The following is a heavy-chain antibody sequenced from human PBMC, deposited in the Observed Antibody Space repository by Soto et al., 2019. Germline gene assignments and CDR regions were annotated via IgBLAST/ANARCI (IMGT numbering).Heavy chain of an antibody. CDR2: FYFSGNT. V-gene: IGHV4-39*01. D-gene: IGHD4-4*01. Sequence: SETLSLTCTVSGASISCSSYYWGWIRQPPGKGLEWIASFYFSGNTYYNPSLRSRLSISVDTSKNQFSLKMNSVTAADTAVYYCARLVIRNGFDYWGQGTLVTVSS. CDR3: ARLVIRNGFDY. J-gene: IGHJ4*02. CDR1: GASISCSSYY.